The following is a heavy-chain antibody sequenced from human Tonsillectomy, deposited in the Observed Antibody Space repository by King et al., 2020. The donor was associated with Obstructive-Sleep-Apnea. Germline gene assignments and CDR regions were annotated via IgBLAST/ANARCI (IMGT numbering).Heavy chain of an antibody. Sequence: QLVQSGAEVKKPGASVKVSCKASGYTFTSYGISWVRQAPGQGLECMGWISAYNGNTNYAQKLQGRVTMNTDTSTSPAYMELRSLRSDDTAVYYCARGCAPQEPSSGRYVYYYYGMDVWGQGTTVTVSS. CDR3: ARGCAPQEPSSGRYVYYYYGMDV. J-gene: IGHJ6*02. CDR2: ISAYNGNT. CDR1: GYTFTSYG. D-gene: IGHD6-19*01. V-gene: IGHV1-18*04.